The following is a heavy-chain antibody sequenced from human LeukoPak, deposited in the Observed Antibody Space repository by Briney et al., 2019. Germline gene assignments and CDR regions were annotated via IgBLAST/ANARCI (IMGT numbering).Heavy chain of an antibody. D-gene: IGHD3-10*01. CDR1: GYSISSGYY. V-gene: IGHV4-38-2*02. CDR2: IYHSGST. Sequence: PSETLSLTCTVSGYSISSGYYWGWIRQPPGKGLEWIGSIYHSGSTYYNPSLKSRVTISVDTSKNQFSLKLSSVTAADTAVYYCAMVRGVNYYYYMDVWGKGTTVTVSS. J-gene: IGHJ6*03. CDR3: AMVRGVNYYYYMDV.